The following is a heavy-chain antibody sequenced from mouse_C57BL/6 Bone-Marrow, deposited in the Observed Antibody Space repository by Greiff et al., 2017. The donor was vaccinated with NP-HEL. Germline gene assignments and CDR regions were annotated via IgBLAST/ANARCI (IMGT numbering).Heavy chain of an antibody. V-gene: IGHV1-52*01. CDR2: IDPSDSET. Sequence: VQLQQPGAELVRPGSSVKLSCKASGYTFTSYWMHWVKQRPIQGLEWIGNIDPSDSETHYNQKFKDKATLTVDKSSSTAYMQLSSLTSEDSAVYYCARGMLYYSMDYWGQGTSVTVSS. CDR3: ARGMLYYSMDY. CDR1: GYTFTSYW. J-gene: IGHJ4*01.